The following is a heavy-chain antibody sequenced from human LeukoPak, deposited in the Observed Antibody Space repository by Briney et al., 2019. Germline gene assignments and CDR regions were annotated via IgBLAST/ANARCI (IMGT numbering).Heavy chain of an antibody. V-gene: IGHV3-23*01. CDR1: GFTFNNYA. J-gene: IGHJ3*02. Sequence: GGSLTLSCAASGFTFNNYAMSWVRQAPGKGLEWLAASSDNGAYTWYADSVRGHFSISRDNSKSMVYLQMNSLRAEDMGVYYCAKKVADLSHVAFDMWGQGTMVTVSS. CDR2: SSDNGAYT. D-gene: IGHD2-15*01. CDR3: AKKVADLSHVAFDM.